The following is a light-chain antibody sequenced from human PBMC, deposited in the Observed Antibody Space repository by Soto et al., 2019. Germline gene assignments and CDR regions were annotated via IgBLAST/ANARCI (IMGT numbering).Light chain of an antibody. CDR1: QCISTW. J-gene: IGKJ1*01. Sequence: DIPMTQSPSTLSASVGDRVTITCRASQCISTWLAWYQQKPGKAPRLLIYKASSLESGVPSRFSGSGSGTEFTLTISSLQHDDFATYYCQQYINRWTFGQGTKVEIK. CDR2: KAS. V-gene: IGKV1-5*03. CDR3: QQYINRWT.